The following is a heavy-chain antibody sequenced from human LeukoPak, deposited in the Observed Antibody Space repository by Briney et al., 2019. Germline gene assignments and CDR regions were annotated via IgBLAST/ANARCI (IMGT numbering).Heavy chain of an antibody. CDR2: ISSSSSYI. CDR3: AKGLVEMATIVDWFDP. V-gene: IGHV3-21*01. D-gene: IGHD5-24*01. CDR1: GFTFSSYS. Sequence: PGGSLRLSCAASGFTFSSYSMNWVRQAPGKGLEWVSSISSSSSYIYYADSVKGRFTISRDNSKNTLYLQMNSLRAEDTAVYYCAKGLVEMATIVDWFDPWGQGTLVTVSS. J-gene: IGHJ5*02.